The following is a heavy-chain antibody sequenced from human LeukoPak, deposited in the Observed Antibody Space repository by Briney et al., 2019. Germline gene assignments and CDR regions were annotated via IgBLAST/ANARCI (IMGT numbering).Heavy chain of an antibody. V-gene: IGHV1-24*01. J-gene: IGHJ1*01. Sequence: ASVYDSRKVSGYNFIELSIHWVRQGPGKGLEWMGGFDPEDGEIIYAQKFQGRVTMTEDKFTDTAYMQLSSLRSDDTAIYYCAAVILGEPRYRGTEYFQHWGQGSDVAVSS. CDR2: FDPEDGEI. D-gene: IGHD1-26*01. CDR3: AAVILGEPRYRGTEYFQH. CDR1: GYNFIELS.